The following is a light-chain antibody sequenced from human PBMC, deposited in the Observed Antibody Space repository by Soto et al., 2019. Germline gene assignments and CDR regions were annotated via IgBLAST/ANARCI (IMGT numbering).Light chain of an antibody. J-gene: IGLJ2*01. V-gene: IGLV2-14*01. CDR1: ITDVGSSNY. CDR2: DVS. CDR3: SLYTTTSTWV. Sequence: QSVLTQPASVSGFPGQSITISCTGTITDVGSSNYVSWYKQHPGKAPKLMIYDVSNRPSGVSNRFSGSKSGNPASLTISGLQAEDEADYYCSLYTTTSTWVFGGGTKLTVL.